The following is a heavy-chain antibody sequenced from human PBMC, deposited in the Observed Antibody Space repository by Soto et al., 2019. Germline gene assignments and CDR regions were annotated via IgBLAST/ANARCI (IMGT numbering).Heavy chain of an antibody. CDR3: ARPIPRWSYHYGMDV. J-gene: IGHJ6*02. D-gene: IGHD2-15*01. Sequence: QLVESGGRGVQPGRSLRLSCEASEFTFSSYAMHWVRQAPGRGLEWVALISFDGRKEYYADSVKGRFTVSRDNSRSMVYLQMDRLRPDDTAIYYCARPIPRWSYHYGMDVWGQGTTVTVSS. V-gene: IGHV3-30*03. CDR2: ISFDGRKE. CDR1: EFTFSSYA.